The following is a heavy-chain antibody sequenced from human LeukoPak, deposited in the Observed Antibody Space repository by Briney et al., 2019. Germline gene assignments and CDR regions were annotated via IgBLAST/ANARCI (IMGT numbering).Heavy chain of an antibody. J-gene: IGHJ4*02. Sequence: GGSLRLSCAASGFTFSSYWMSWVRQAPGKGLEWGANIKQDGSEKYYVDSVKGRFTISRDNAKNSLYLQMNSLRAEDTAVYYCARSGSYFVSDYWGQGTLVTASS. V-gene: IGHV3-7*01. D-gene: IGHD1-26*01. CDR3: ARSGSYFVSDY. CDR2: IKQDGSEK. CDR1: GFTFSSYW.